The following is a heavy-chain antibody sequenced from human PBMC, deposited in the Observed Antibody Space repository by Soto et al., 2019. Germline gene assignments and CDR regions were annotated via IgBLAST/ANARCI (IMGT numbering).Heavy chain of an antibody. D-gene: IGHD6-13*01. V-gene: IGHV3-33*01. CDR3: ARRQISPPTRGAASSRGGMDV. CDR1: GFNFNNYG. Sequence: QVQLVESGGGVVQPGRSLRLSCAASGFNFNNYGMHWVRQAPGKGLEWVAVIWNDGNGYYYANSVKGRFTISRDNSKKTPYQQMCRLRAEDTAVYYCARRQISPPTRGAASSRGGMDVWGQGTTVTVSS. J-gene: IGHJ6*02. CDR2: IWNDGNGY.